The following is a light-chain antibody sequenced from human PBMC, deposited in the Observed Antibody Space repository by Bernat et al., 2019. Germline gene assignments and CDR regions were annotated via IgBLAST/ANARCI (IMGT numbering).Light chain of an antibody. J-gene: IGKJ5*01. CDR3: QQYSNWPPLP. CDR1: QSVSSN. Sequence: EIVMTQSPATLSVSPGERATLSCRASQSVSSNLAGYQQKPGQAPRLLIYGASTRATGIPARFSGSGSGTEFTLTISSLQSEDFAVYYCQQYSNWPPLPFGQGTRLEIK. CDR2: GAS. V-gene: IGKV3-15*01.